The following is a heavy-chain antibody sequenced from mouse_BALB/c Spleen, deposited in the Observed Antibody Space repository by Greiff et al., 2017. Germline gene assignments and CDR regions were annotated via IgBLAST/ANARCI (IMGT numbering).Heavy chain of an antibody. V-gene: IGHV5-9-4*01. CDR1: GFTFSSYA. CDR3: AMGEYGNSWFAY. Sequence: EVKLMESGGGLVKPGGSLKLSCAASGFTFSSYAMPWVRQSPEKRLEWVAEISSGGSYTYYPDTVTGRFTISRDNAKNTLYLEMSSLRSEDTAVYYSAMGEYGNSWFAYWGQGTLVTVSA. CDR2: ISSGGSYT. J-gene: IGHJ3*01. D-gene: IGHD2-10*02.